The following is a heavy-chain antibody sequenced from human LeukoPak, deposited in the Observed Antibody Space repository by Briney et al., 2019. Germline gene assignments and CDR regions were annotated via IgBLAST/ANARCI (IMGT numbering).Heavy chain of an antibody. CDR2: INPNSGGT. CDR3: ARDLWYAGTWIY. CDR1: GYTFTGYY. D-gene: IGHD6-13*01. Sequence: ASVKVSCKASGYTFTGYYMHWVRQAPGQGLEWMGWINPNSGGTNYAQKLQGRVTMTRDTSISTAYMELSRLRSDDTAVYYCARDLWYAGTWIYWGQGTLVTVSS. V-gene: IGHV1-2*02. J-gene: IGHJ4*02.